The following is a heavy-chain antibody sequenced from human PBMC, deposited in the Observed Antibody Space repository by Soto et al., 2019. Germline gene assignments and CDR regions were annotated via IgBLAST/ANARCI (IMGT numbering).Heavy chain of an antibody. D-gene: IGHD3-22*01. V-gene: IGHV4-39*01. CDR1: SGSTSSTSHY. Sequence: SETLSLTCTASSGSTSSTSHYWAWIRQPPGKGLEWIGAIYYDGSTYYTESLKRRVSISVDTSKNQFSLKVNSVTAADTAVYFCARQGRNTKIVLVKHYAADFWGQGTAGTVSS. J-gene: IGHJ6*02. CDR2: IYYDGST. CDR3: ARQGRNTKIVLVKHYAADF.